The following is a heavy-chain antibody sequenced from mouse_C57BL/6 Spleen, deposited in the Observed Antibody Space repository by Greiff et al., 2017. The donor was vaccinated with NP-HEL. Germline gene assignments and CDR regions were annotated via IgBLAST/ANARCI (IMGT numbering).Heavy chain of an antibody. CDR1: GFTFSDYY. CDR2: INYDGSST. CDR3: AREGAYYYGSSRYFDV. V-gene: IGHV5-16*01. J-gene: IGHJ1*03. Sequence: EVKLVESEGGLVQPGSSMKLSCTASGFTFSDYYMAWVRQVPEKGLEWVANINYDGSSTYYLDSLKSRFIISRDNAKNILYLQMSSLKSEDTATYYWAREGAYYYGSSRYFDVWGTGTTVTVSS. D-gene: IGHD1-1*01.